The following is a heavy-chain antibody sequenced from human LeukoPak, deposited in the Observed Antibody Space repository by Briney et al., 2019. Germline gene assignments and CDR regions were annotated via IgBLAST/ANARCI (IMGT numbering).Heavy chain of an antibody. Sequence: GGSLRLSCVASGLTFSTYSMNWVRQAPGKGLEWVSYISGTSNTIYYADSVKGRFTISRDNAKNSLYLQMNSLRAEDTALYYCAKDTGYYYDSSNYWNWGQGTLVTVSS. CDR3: AKDTGYYYDSSNYWN. CDR1: GLTFSTYS. D-gene: IGHD3-22*01. CDR2: ISGTSNTI. J-gene: IGHJ4*02. V-gene: IGHV3-48*01.